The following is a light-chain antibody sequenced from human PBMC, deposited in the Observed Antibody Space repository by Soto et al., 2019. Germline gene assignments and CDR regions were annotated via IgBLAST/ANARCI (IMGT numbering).Light chain of an antibody. CDR1: SSNIGAGYD. J-gene: IGLJ3*02. V-gene: IGLV1-40*01. CDR3: QSYDSSLSVWV. CDR2: GNN. Sequence: QSVLTQPPSVSGAPGQRVTISCTGSSSNIGAGYDVHWYHQLPGTAPKLLIYGNNNRPSGVPDRFSGSRSGTSASLAITGLQAEDEADYYCQSYDSSLSVWVXGGGTKLTVL.